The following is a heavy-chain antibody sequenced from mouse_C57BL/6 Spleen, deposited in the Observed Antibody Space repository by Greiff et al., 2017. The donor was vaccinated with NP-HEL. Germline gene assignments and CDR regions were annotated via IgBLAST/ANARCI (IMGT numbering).Heavy chain of an antibody. J-gene: IGHJ3*01. CDR2: ISSGGSYT. CDR3: ARQRDGYPFAY. Sequence: EVQLVESGGGLVKPGGSLKLSCAASGFTFSSYAMSWVRQTPEKRLEWVATISSGGSYTYYPDSVKGRFTISRDNAKNTLYLQMSSLKSEDTAMYYCARQRDGYPFAYWGQGTLVTVSA. D-gene: IGHD2-3*01. V-gene: IGHV5-6*01. CDR1: GFTFSSYA.